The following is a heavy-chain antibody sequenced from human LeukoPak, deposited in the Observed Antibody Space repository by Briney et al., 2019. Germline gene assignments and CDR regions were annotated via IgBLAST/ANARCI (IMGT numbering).Heavy chain of an antibody. J-gene: IGHJ5*02. CDR3: ARGPTTTVTQRINWFDL. V-gene: IGHV1-8*01. CDR1: GYTFTSYD. D-gene: IGHD4-17*01. Sequence: ASVKVSCKASGYTFTSYDINWVRQATGQGLEWMGWMNPNSGNTGYAQKFQGRVTMTRNTSISTAYMELSSLRSEDTAVYYCARGPTTTVTQRINWFDLWGQGTLVTVSS. CDR2: MNPNSGNT.